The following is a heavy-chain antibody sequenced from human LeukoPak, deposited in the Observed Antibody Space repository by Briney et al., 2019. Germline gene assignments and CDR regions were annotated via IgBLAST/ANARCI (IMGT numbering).Heavy chain of an antibody. CDR1: GFTFDDYA. CDR2: ISWNSGSI. J-gene: IGHJ6*02. D-gene: IGHD6-19*01. CDR3: AKGSSGWLYYYYGMDV. Sequence: GGSPRLSCAASGFTFDDYAMHWVRQAPGKGLEWVSGISWNSGSIGYADSVKGRFTISRDNAKNSLYLQVNSLRAEDTALYYCAKGSSGWLYYYYGMDVWGQGTTVTVSS. V-gene: IGHV3-9*01.